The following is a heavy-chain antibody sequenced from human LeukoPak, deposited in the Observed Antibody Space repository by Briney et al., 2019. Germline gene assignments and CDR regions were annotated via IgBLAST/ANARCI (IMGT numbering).Heavy chain of an antibody. CDR2: IYYSGST. Sequence: PSQTLSLTCTVSGGSIRSGDYYWSWLRQPPGKGLEWIGYIYYSGSTYYNPSLKSRVTISVDTSKNQFSLKLSSVTAADTAVYYCARVDFYGSGSYYFDYWGQGTLVTVSS. J-gene: IGHJ4*02. D-gene: IGHD3-10*01. CDR1: GGSIRSGDYY. CDR3: ARVDFYGSGSYYFDY. V-gene: IGHV4-30-4*01.